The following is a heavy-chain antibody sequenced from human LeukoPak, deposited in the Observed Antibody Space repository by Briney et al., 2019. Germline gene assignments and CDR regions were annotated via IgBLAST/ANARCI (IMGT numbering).Heavy chain of an antibody. V-gene: IGHV4-59*08. CDR1: GGSISSYY. CDR3: ARHPTRGSGSYYYPY. D-gene: IGHD3-10*01. CDR2: IYYSGST. Sequence: SETLSLTCTVSGGSISSYYWSWIRQPPGKGLEWIGYIYYSGSTNYNPSLKSRVTISVDTSKNQFSLKLSSVTAADTAVYYCARHPTRGSGSYYYPYWGQGTLVTVSS. J-gene: IGHJ4*02.